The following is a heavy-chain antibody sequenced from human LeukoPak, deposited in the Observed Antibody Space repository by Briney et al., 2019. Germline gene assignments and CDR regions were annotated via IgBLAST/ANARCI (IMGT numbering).Heavy chain of an antibody. J-gene: IGHJ4*02. D-gene: IGHD6-19*01. CDR2: IKQDGSEK. V-gene: IGHV3-7*01. CDR3: ARDMISGWYRAFDY. Sequence: PGGSLRLSCAASGFTFSSYWMSWVRQAPGKGLEWVANIKQDGSEKYYVDSVKGRFTISRDNAKNSLYLQMNSLRAEDTAVYYCARDMISGWYRAFDYWGQGTLVTVSS. CDR1: GFTFSSYW.